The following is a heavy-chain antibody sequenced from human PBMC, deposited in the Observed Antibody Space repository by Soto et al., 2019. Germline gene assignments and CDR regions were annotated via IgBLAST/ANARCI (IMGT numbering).Heavy chain of an antibody. D-gene: IGHD4-4*01. CDR3: ARGKPPPTSYDDYYYMDD. Sequence: QVQLQQWGAGLLKPSETLSLTCAVYGGSFSGYYWCWIRLPPAKGRERVGEINHSGTTNYNPSLKGRVTISVDTSKSQFSLKLRSAAAAAAAVYYCARGKPPPTSYDDYYYMDDWGNRTTVAVAS. V-gene: IGHV4-34*01. CDR1: GGSFSGYY. CDR2: INHSGTT. J-gene: IGHJ6*03.